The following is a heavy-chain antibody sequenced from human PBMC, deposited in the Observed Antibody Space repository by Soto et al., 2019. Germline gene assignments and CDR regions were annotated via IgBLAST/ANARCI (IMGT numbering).Heavy chain of an antibody. V-gene: IGHV4-34*01. CDR2: INHSGST. Sequence: PSDTLSLTCAVYGGSFSGYYWSWIRQPPGKGLEWIGEINHSGSTNYNPSLKSRVTISVDTSKNQFSLKLSSVTAADTAVYYCARGQEYCSGGSCYGGYYFDYWGQGTLVTVSS. J-gene: IGHJ4*02. CDR1: GGSFSGYY. CDR3: ARGQEYCSGGSCYGGYYFDY. D-gene: IGHD2-15*01.